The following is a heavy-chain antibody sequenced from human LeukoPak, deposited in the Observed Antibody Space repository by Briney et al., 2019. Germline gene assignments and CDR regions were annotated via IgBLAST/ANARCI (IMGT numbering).Heavy chain of an antibody. V-gene: IGHV3-23*01. Sequence: GGSLRLSCTASGLAFSGYAMSWVRQAPGKGLEWVSGISGSGGSVYYADSVKGRFTISRDNSKNILYLQMKNLRVEHTAVYYCAKHIVAGISYYFEHWGQGIPVTASS. CDR1: GLAFSGYA. D-gene: IGHD6-19*01. J-gene: IGHJ4*02. CDR3: AKHIVAGISYYFEH. CDR2: ISGSGGSV.